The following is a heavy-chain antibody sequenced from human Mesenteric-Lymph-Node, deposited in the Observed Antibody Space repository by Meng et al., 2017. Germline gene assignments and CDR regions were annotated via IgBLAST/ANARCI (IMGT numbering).Heavy chain of an antibody. CDR2: INPNSGGT. CDR3: ARLRYFDSHRLGYYYGMDV. V-gene: IGHV1-2*02. CDR1: GYTFTGYY. Sequence: ASVKVSCKASGYTFTGYYMHWVRQAPGQGLEWMGWINPNSGGTNYAQKFQGRVTMTRDTSISTAYMGLSRLRSDDTAVYYCARLRYFDSHRLGYYYGMDVWGQGTTVTVSS. J-gene: IGHJ6*02. D-gene: IGHD3-9*01.